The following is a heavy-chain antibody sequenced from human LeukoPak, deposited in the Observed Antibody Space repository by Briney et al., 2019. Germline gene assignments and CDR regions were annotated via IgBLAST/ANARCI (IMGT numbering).Heavy chain of an antibody. D-gene: IGHD2-2*01. CDR3: ARDPAEEVVGIDY. CDR2: LYAKSGDT. Sequence: GASVKVSCKASGYTFSHYYMHWVRQAPGQGLEWMGWLYAKSGDTHYEQKFQGRVTLTRDTSISTAYMELSSLTSDDTAVYYCARDPAEEVVGIDYWGQGTLVTVSS. V-gene: IGHV1-2*02. CDR1: GYTFSHYY. J-gene: IGHJ4*02.